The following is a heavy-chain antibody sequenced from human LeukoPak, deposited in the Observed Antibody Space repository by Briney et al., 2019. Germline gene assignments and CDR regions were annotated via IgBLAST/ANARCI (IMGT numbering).Heavy chain of an antibody. CDR1: GGSFSGYY. CDR2: INHSGST. V-gene: IGHV4-34*01. CDR3: ARGRGSGWYLDAFDI. J-gene: IGHJ3*02. D-gene: IGHD6-19*01. Sequence: SETLSLTCAVYGGSFSGYYWSWIRQHPGKGLEWIGEINHSGSTNYNPSLKSRVTISVDTSKNQFSLKLSSVTAADTAVYYCARGRGSGWYLDAFDIWGQGTMVTVSS.